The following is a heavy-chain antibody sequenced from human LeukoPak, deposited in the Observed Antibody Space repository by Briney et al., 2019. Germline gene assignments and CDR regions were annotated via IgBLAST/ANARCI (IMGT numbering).Heavy chain of an antibody. Sequence: SETLSLTCAVYGGSFSGYYWSWIRQPPGKGLEWIGEINHSGSTNYNPSLKSRVTISVDTSKNQFSLKLSSVTAADTAVYYCARLHPEIPTNTPKATYVDYWGQGTLVTVSS. V-gene: IGHV4-34*01. J-gene: IGHJ4*02. CDR3: ARLHPEIPTNTPKATYVDY. D-gene: IGHD2-2*02. CDR1: GGSFSGYY. CDR2: INHSGST.